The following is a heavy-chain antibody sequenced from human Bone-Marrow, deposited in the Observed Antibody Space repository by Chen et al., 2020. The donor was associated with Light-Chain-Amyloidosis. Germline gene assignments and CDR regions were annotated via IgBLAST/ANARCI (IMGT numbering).Heavy chain of an antibody. Sequence: EVQLVESGGGLVQPGGSLRLSCAASGFTFSSYEMNWVRQAPGKGLEWVSYISSSSSHIYYADSMRGRFTISRDNAKNSLYLQMNNLRAEDTAVYYCARGGSYYYFDYWGQGILVTVSS. V-gene: IGHV3-48*03. CDR2: ISSSSSHI. D-gene: IGHD1-26*01. CDR1: GFTFSSYE. J-gene: IGHJ4*02. CDR3: ARGGSYYYFDY.